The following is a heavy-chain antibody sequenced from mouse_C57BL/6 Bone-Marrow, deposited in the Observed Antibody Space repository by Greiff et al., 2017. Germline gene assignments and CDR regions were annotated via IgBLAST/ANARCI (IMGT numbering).Heavy chain of an antibody. Sequence: EVQLQESVAELVRPGASVKLSCTASGFNIKNTYMHWVKQRPEQGLEWIGRIDPANGNTKYAPKFPGKATITADTSSNTAYLQLSSLTSEDTAIYYCARRGDYYGSSYRWYFGVWGTGTTVTVSS. J-gene: IGHJ1*03. V-gene: IGHV14-3*01. CDR2: IDPANGNT. D-gene: IGHD1-1*01. CDR3: ARRGDYYGSSYRWYFGV. CDR1: GFNIKNTY.